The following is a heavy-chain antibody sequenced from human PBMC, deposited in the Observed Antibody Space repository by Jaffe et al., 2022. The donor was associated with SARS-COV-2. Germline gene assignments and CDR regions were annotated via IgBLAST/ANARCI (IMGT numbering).Heavy chain of an antibody. CDR1: GFTFDDYA. Sequence: EVQLVESGGGLVQPGRSLRLSCAASGFTFDDYAMHWVRQAPGKGLEWVSGISWNSGSIGYADSVKGRFTISRDNAKNSLYLQMNSLRAEDTALYYCAKDGGYGGYGGGLLDYYYYMDVWGKGTTVTVSS. J-gene: IGHJ6*03. CDR2: ISWNSGSI. CDR3: AKDGGYGGYGGGLLDYYYYMDV. V-gene: IGHV3-9*01. D-gene: IGHD5-12*01.